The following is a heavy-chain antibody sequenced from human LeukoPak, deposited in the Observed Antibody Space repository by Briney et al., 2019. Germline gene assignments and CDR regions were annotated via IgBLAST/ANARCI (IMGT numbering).Heavy chain of an antibody. Sequence: SQTLSLTCAISGGSVSSNSVAWNWIRQSPSRGLEWLGRTYYRSKWYNDYAVSVKSRITINPDTSKNQFSLHLNSVTPEDTAVYYCVRDSDADRDAFDIWGQGTMVTVSS. V-gene: IGHV6-1*01. CDR3: VRDSDADRDAFDI. CDR1: GGSVSSNSVA. CDR2: TYYRSKWYN. J-gene: IGHJ3*02.